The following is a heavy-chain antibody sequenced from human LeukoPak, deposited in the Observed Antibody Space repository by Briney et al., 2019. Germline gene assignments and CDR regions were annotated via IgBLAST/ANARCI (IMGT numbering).Heavy chain of an antibody. CDR1: GGSISTYY. V-gene: IGHV4-4*09. J-gene: IGHJ4*02. CDR2: IHTSGST. Sequence: PSETLSLTCTVSGGSISTYYWSWIRQPPGKGLEWIGYIHTSGSTDYNPSLKSRVTTSLDTSNNQFSLNLNSVTAADTAVYYCARSRGRKVTPFDYWGQGILVTVSS. D-gene: IGHD3-10*01. CDR3: ARSRGRKVTPFDY.